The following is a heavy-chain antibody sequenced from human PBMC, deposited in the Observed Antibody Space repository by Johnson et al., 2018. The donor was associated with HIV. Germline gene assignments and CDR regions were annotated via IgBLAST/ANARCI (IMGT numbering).Heavy chain of an antibody. CDR1: GFTFSSYA. D-gene: IGHD4-17*01. V-gene: IGHV3-30-3*01. CDR2: ISEDGSNK. Sequence: QLQLVESGGGVVQPGRSLRLSCAASGFTFSSYAMHWVRQAPAKGLEWVAVISEDGSNKYYADSVTGRFTISRDNSKNTLYLQMNSLRAEDTALYYCARDLGRWAVTTDDGLDIWGQGTMVTVSS. CDR3: ARDLGRWAVTTDDGLDI. J-gene: IGHJ3*02.